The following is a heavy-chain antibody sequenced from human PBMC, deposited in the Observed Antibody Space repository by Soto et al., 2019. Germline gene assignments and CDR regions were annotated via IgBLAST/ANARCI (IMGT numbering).Heavy chain of an antibody. V-gene: IGHV3-23*01. CDR1: GFTFSSYA. Sequence: EVQLLESGGGLVQPGGSLRLSCAASGFTFSSYAMSWVRQAPGKGLEWVSAISGSGGSTYYADSVKGRFTISRDNSKNTLYLQMNSLRAEDTAVYYCAKDSCGYSYGCGLVHWYFELWGRGTLVTVSS. CDR2: ISGSGGST. D-gene: IGHD5-18*01. J-gene: IGHJ2*01. CDR3: AKDSCGYSYGCGLVHWYFEL.